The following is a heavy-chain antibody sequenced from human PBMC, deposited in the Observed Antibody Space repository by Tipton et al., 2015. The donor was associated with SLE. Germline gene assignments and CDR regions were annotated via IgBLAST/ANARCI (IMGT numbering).Heavy chain of an antibody. CDR3: ARRLSSGWYGDYYYMDA. CDR2: ISVYNGDT. V-gene: IGHV1-18*01. D-gene: IGHD6-19*01. CDR1: GYIFTSYG. J-gene: IGHJ6*03. Sequence: QLVQSGAEVKKPGASVKVSCKASGYIFTSYGISWVRQAPGQGLEWMGWISVYNGDTRYPQKLQGRVTMTTDPSTNKAYMELRSLRSDDTAVYYCARRLSSGWYGDYYYMDAWGKGTTVTVSS.